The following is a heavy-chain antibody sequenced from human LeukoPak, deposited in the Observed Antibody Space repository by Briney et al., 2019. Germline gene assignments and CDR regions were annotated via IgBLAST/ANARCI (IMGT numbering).Heavy chain of an antibody. CDR1: GYTFTSYG. CDR3: AREKGAVLLWFGELRNYYGMDV. CDR2: ISAYNGNT. J-gene: IGHJ6*02. V-gene: IGHV1-18*01. D-gene: IGHD3-10*01. Sequence: ASVKVSCKASGYTFTSYGISWVRQAPGQGLEWMGWISAYNGNTNYAQKLQGRVTMTTDTSTSTAYMELRSQRSDDTAVYYCAREKGAVLLWFGELRNYYGMDVWGQGTTVTVSS.